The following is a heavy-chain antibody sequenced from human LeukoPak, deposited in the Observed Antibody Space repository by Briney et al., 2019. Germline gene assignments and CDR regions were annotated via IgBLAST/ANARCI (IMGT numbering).Heavy chain of an antibody. V-gene: IGHV3-23*01. CDR2: ISGSGGST. J-gene: IGHJ6*02. Sequence: GGSLRLSCAASGFTFSSYAMSWVRQAPGKGLEWVSAISGSGGSTYYADSVKGRFTISRDNSKNTLYLQMNSLRAEDTAVYYCASLEGGYSCVKGPYYYGMDVWGQGTTVTVSS. CDR3: ASLEGGYSCVKGPYYYGMDV. D-gene: IGHD5-18*01. CDR1: GFTFSSYA.